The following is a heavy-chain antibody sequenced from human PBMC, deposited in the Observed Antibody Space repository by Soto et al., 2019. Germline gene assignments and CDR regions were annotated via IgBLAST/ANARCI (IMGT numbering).Heavy chain of an antibody. Sequence: PSETLSLTCTVSGGSISSSIYYWGWIRQPPGKGQEWIGSIYYSGSTYYNPSLKSRVTISVDTSKKQFSLKLSSVTAADTAVYYCAAAGFWSGYYGPGGFDYWGQGTLVTVSS. J-gene: IGHJ4*02. CDR1: GGSISSSIYY. V-gene: IGHV4-39*01. CDR3: AAAGFWSGYYGPGGFDY. D-gene: IGHD3-3*01. CDR2: IYYSGST.